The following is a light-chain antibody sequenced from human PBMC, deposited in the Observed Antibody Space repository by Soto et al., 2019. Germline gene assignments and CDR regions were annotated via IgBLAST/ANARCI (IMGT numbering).Light chain of an antibody. J-gene: IGLJ1*01. Sequence: QSALTQPRSVSGSPGQSVTISCTGTSSDFGGYNYVSWYQHHPGKAPKLMIYDVSERPSGVPDRFSGSKSGNTASLTISGLQAEDADDYYCCSYAGTFYVFGTGTKVTVL. CDR3: CSYAGTFYV. CDR2: DVS. V-gene: IGLV2-11*01. CDR1: SSDFGGYNY.